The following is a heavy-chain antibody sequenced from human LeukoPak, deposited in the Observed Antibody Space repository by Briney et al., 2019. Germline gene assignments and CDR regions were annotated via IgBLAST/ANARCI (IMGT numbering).Heavy chain of an antibody. D-gene: IGHD1-14*01. CDR2: ISYDGSNK. CDR3: ARDPEPRNYYYYYYMDV. J-gene: IGHJ6*03. Sequence: GRSLRLSCAASGFTFSSYAMHRVRQAPGKGLEWVAVISYDGSNKYYADSVKGRFTISRDNSKNTLYLQMNSLRAEDTAVYYCARDPEPRNYYYYYYMDVWGKGTTVTVSS. CDR1: GFTFSSYA. V-gene: IGHV3-30*01.